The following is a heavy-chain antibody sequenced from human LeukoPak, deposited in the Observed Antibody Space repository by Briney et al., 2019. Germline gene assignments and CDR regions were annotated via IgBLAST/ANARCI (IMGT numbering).Heavy chain of an antibody. CDR2: IYYSGST. CDR1: GGSISSYY. D-gene: IGHD3-16*01. CDR3: ARHGAHNWFDP. Sequence: SETQSLTCTVSGGSISSYYWSWIRQPPGKGLEWLGYIYYSGSTNYNPSLKSRVTISLDTSKNQFSLKLSSVTAADTAVYYCARHGAHNWFDPWGQGTLVTVSS. V-gene: IGHV4-59*08. J-gene: IGHJ5*02.